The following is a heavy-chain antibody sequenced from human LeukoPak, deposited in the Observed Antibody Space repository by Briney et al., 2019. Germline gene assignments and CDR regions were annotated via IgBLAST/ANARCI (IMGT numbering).Heavy chain of an antibody. V-gene: IGHV3-48*01. D-gene: IGHD2-15*01. CDR3: ARVVVVAATRAGLVYYYYYMDV. Sequence: PGGSLRLSCAASGFTFSSYSMNWVRQAPGKGLEWVSYISSSSSTIYYADSVKGRFTISRDNAKNSLYLQMNSLRAEDTAVYYCARVVVVAATRAGLVYYYYYMDVWGKGTTVTVSS. J-gene: IGHJ6*03. CDR2: ISSSSSTI. CDR1: GFTFSSYS.